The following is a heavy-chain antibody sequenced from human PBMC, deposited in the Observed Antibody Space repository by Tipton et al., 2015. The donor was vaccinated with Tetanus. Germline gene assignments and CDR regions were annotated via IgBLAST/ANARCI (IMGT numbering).Heavy chain of an antibody. CDR1: GGSISSHY. J-gene: IGHJ4*02. V-gene: IGHV4-59*11. Sequence: TLSLTCSVSGGSISSHYWSWIRQPPGKGLEWIGYYSGRTNYNPSLKSRVTISVDASKNQFSRKLSSVTAADTAVYYCARDPSGGVRYFDYWGQGTLVTVSS. D-gene: IGHD2-8*01. CDR2: YSGRT. CDR3: ARDPSGGVRYFDY.